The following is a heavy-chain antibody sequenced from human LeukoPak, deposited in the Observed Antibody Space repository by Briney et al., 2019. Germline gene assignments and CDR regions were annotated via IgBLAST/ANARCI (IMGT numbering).Heavy chain of an antibody. Sequence: GGSLRISCAASGFTFSSYSMNWVRQAPGKGLEWVSSISSSSSYIYYADSVKGRFTISRDNAKNSLYLQMNSLRAEDTAVYYCARERVVAAAVPFDYWGQGTLVTVSS. J-gene: IGHJ4*02. D-gene: IGHD6-13*01. CDR3: ARERVVAAAVPFDY. CDR2: ISSSSSYI. CDR1: GFTFSSYS. V-gene: IGHV3-21*01.